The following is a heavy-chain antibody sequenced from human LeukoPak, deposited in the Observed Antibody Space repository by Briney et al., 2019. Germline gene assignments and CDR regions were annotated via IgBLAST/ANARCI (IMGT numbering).Heavy chain of an antibody. V-gene: IGHV4-31*03. CDR2: IHSSGNT. Sequence: SQTLSLTCTVSGGSINSGYYWTWIRQHPGKGLEWIGYIHSSGNTYYNPSLKSRVTISADTSKNQFSLKLTSVTAADTAVYYCARGVYSGGAYYSGTDYWGQGTLVTVSS. CDR1: GGSINSGYY. D-gene: IGHD2-21*02. J-gene: IGHJ4*02. CDR3: ARGVYSGGAYYSGTDY.